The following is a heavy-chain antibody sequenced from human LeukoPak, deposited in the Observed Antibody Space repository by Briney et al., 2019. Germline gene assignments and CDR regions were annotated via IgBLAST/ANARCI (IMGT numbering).Heavy chain of an antibody. V-gene: IGHV1-24*01. CDR1: GGTFSSYA. J-gene: IGHJ5*02. CDR2: FDPEDGET. Sequence: ASVKVSCKASGGTFSSYAISWVRQAPGKGLEWMGGFDPEDGETIYAQKFQGRVTMTEDTSTDTAYMELSSLRSEDTAVYYCATGIAARPQYQFDPWGQGTLSPSPQ. CDR3: ATGIAARPQYQFDP. D-gene: IGHD6-6*01.